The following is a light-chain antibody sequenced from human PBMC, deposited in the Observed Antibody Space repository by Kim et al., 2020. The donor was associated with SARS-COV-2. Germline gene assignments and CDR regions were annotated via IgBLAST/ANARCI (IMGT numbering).Light chain of an antibody. V-gene: IGLV1-47*01. Sequence: QSVLTQPPSASGTPGQRVTISCSGSSSNIGSNYVYWYQQLPGTAPKILIYRNNQRPSGVPDRFYGSKSGTSASLAISGLRSEDEADYYCAAWDDSLSGWVFGGGTQLTVL. J-gene: IGLJ3*02. CDR3: AAWDDSLSGWV. CDR1: SSNIGSNY. CDR2: RNN.